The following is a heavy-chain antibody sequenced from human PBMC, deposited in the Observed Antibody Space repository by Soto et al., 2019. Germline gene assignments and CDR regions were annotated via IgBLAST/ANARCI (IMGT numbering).Heavy chain of an antibody. V-gene: IGHV3-53*01. D-gene: IGHD2-2*01. CDR2: IYRGGST. Sequence: EVQLVESGGGLIQPGGSLRLSCAVSGFTVSGTYMTWVRQAPGKGLQCVSVIYRGGSTYYADSVKGRFTISRDNAKNTRYLQMNSLRVEDTAIYFCARAMPDWPYDYWCQGTLVTVSS. CDR1: GFTVSGTY. CDR3: ARAMPDWPYDY. J-gene: IGHJ4*02.